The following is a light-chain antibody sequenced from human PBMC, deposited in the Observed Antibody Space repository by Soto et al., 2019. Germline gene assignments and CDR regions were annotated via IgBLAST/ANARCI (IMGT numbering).Light chain of an antibody. J-gene: IGKJ5*01. CDR2: DAS. CDR1: RSVRSY. V-gene: IGKV3-11*01. CDR3: QQRYAWPPIT. Sequence: EIVLTQSPGTLSLSPGEGATLSCRASRSVRSYLAWYQQKPGQAPRLLIYDASNRAAGIPARFSGSGSETDFTLTISNLEPEDFAVYYCQQRYAWPPITFGQGTRLEIK.